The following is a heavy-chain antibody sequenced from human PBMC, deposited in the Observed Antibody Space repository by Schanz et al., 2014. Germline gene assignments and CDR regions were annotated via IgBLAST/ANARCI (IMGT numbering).Heavy chain of an antibody. CDR2: INSDGSST. D-gene: IGHD3-16*01. CDR1: GFTFSSYW. Sequence: EVQLVESGGGLVKPGGSLRLSCAASGFTFSSYWMHWVRQAPGKGLVWVSRINSDGSSTSYADSVKGRFTISRDDAKNSLYLQMNSLRAEDTALYYCAKDRQNRVNRVGYYYGMDVWGQGTTVTVSS. V-gene: IGHV3-74*01. J-gene: IGHJ6*02. CDR3: AKDRQNRVNRVGYYYGMDV.